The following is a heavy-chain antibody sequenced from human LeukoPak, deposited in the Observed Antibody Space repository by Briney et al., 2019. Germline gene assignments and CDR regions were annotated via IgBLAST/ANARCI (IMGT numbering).Heavy chain of an antibody. Sequence: ASVTVSCKVSGYTLTELSMHWVRQAPGKGLEWMGGFDPEDGETTYAQKFQGRVTMTEDTSTDTAYMELSSLRSEDTAVYYCATRYGSGNDYWGQGTLVTVSS. V-gene: IGHV1-24*01. CDR2: FDPEDGET. D-gene: IGHD3-10*01. J-gene: IGHJ4*02. CDR3: ATRYGSGNDY. CDR1: GYTLTELS.